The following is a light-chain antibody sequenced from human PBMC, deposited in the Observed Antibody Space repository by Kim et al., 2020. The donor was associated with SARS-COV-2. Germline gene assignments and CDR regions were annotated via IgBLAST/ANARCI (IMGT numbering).Light chain of an antibody. Sequence: GQSITIAFAGTSRDFGGCIYLSWYQQHPGKAPNLIIYEVSNRPSGVSHRFSASKSGKTASLTISGLQADDEADYYCRSYTISNTRVFGGGTQLTVL. V-gene: IGLV2-14*01. CDR1: SRDFGGCIY. J-gene: IGLJ2*01. CDR2: EVS. CDR3: RSYTISNTRV.